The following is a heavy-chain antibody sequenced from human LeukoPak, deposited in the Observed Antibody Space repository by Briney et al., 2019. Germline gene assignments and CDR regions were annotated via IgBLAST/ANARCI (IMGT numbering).Heavy chain of an antibody. J-gene: IGHJ5*02. CDR3: AKSFGDYSSTWNTRNWFDP. D-gene: IGHD6-13*01. CDR1: RFTFSNYA. V-gene: IGHV3-23*01. Sequence: GGSLRLSCAASRFTFSNYAMNWVRQAPGKGLEWVSAISGSGGATYYADSVKGRFTISRDNSKNRLYLQMNSLRAEDTAVYYCAKSFGDYSSTWNTRNWFDPWGQGTLVTASS. CDR2: ISGSGGAT.